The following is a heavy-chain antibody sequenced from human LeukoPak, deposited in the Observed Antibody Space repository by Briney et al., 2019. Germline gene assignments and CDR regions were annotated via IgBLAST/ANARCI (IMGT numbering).Heavy chain of an antibody. V-gene: IGHV3-23*01. CDR1: GFTFGTHA. J-gene: IGHJ4*02. CDR3: ARDAYAVADY. Sequence: GGSLRLSCVASGFTFGTHAVSWVRQVPGKGLEWVSGISRGSITYYSDSVKGRFTISRDNSKNTLYLQMNSLRAEDTAVYYCARDAYAVADYWGQGTLVTVSS. CDR2: ISRGSIT. D-gene: IGHD4-17*01.